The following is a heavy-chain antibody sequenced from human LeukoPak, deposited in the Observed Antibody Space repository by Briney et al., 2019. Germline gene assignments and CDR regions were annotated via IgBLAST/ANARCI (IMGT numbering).Heavy chain of an antibody. Sequence: GGSLRLSCAASGFTFSSYAMSWVRQAPGKGLERVTAISGSGGSKYYADSVKGRFTISRDNSKNTLYLQMNSLRAEDTAVYYCAKDSVGARPEAFDIWGQGTMVTVSS. CDR3: AKDSVGARPEAFDI. J-gene: IGHJ3*02. CDR2: ISGSGGSK. V-gene: IGHV3-23*01. D-gene: IGHD1-26*01. CDR1: GFTFSSYA.